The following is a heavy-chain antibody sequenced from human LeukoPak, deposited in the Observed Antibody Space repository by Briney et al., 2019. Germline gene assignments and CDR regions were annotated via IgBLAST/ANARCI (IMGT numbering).Heavy chain of an antibody. Sequence: GGSLRLSCAVSGFTFSSYAINWVRQAPGKGLEWLLYIGSNGDDKLYADSVKGRFTISRDDAKNSVYLQMNSPRDEDTALYYCARDLNGDEDFDYWGQGTLVTVSS. CDR3: ARDLNGDEDFDY. D-gene: IGHD2-8*01. CDR2: IGSNGDDK. CDR1: GFTFSSYA. J-gene: IGHJ4*02. V-gene: IGHV3-48*03.